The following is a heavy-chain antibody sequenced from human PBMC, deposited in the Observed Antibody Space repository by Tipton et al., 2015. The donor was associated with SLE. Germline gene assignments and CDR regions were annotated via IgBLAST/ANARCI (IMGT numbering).Heavy chain of an antibody. CDR1: GGSISSGGYY. J-gene: IGHJ4*02. V-gene: IGHV4-31*03. D-gene: IGHD6-19*01. CDR2: TYYSGSP. Sequence: LRLSCNVSGGSISSGGYYWSWIRQHPGKGLEWIGYTYYSGSPYYNPSLKSRVTMSVDRSKNQFSLRLTSVTAADTAVYYCATELFRGYTSGWGPDYWGQGTLVTVSS. CDR3: ATELFRGYTSGWGPDY.